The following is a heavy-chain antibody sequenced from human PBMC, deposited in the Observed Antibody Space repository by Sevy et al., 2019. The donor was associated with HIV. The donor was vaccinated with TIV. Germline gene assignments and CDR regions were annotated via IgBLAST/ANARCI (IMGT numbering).Heavy chain of an antibody. D-gene: IGHD5-12*01. Sequence: ASVKVSCKASGGTFSSYAISWVRQAPGQGLEWMGGIIPIFGTVNYAQTFQGRVTITADESTSTAYMELSSLRSEDTAVYYCARDGRDGYNFMLDWGQGTLVTVSS. J-gene: IGHJ4*02. CDR1: GGTFSSYA. CDR2: IIPIFGTV. CDR3: ARDGRDGYNFMLD. V-gene: IGHV1-69*13.